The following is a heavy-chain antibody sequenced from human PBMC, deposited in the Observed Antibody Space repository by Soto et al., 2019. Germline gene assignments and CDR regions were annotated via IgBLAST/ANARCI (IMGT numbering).Heavy chain of an antibody. CDR3: AGRMITFGGVIEY. CDR2: ISSSSSYI. Sequence: KPGGSLRLSCAASGFTFSSYSMNWVRQAPGKGLEWVSSISSSSSYIYYADSVKGRFTISRDNAKNSLYLQMNSLRAEDTAVYYCAGRMITFGGVIEYWGQGTLAPVYS. CDR1: GFTFSSYS. V-gene: IGHV3-21*01. D-gene: IGHD3-16*02. J-gene: IGHJ4*02.